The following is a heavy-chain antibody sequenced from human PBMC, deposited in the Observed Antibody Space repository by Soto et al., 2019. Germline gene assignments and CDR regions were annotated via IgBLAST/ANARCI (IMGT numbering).Heavy chain of an antibody. Sequence: EVQLVESGGGLVQPGGSLKLSCAASGFIFSGSAVHWVRQASGKGLEWVGSILSKAGNYATAYPSSMKGRFTISRDDSENTAFLQMNSLKTEDTAVYYCIRGGSPYYYDYWGQGTLCAVSS. CDR2: ILSKAGNYAT. CDR3: IRGGSPYYYDY. J-gene: IGHJ4*02. CDR1: GFIFSGSA. V-gene: IGHV3-73*01.